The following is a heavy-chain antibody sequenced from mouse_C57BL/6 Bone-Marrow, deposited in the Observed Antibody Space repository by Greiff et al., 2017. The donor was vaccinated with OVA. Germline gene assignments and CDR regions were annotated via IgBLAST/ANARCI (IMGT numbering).Heavy chain of an antibody. Sequence: QVHVKQSGAELVRPGASVTLSCKASRYTFTDYEMHWVKQTPVHGLEWIGAIDPETGGTAYNQKFKGKAILTADKSSSTAYMELRSLTSEDSAVYYCTRGGAWFAYWGQGTLVTVSA. CDR2: IDPETGGT. V-gene: IGHV1-15*01. CDR3: TRGGAWFAY. CDR1: RYTFTDYE. J-gene: IGHJ3*01.